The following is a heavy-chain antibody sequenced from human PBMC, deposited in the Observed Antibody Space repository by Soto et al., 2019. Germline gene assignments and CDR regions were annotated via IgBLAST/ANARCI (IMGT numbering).Heavy chain of an antibody. CDR3: ARGAYESSGYFNDY. D-gene: IGHD3-22*01. V-gene: IGHV3-74*03. CDR1: GFTFSNYW. J-gene: IGHJ4*01. Sequence: PGGSLRLSCAASGFTFSNYWLHWVRQAPGKGLVWVSRINSDGTTTKYADSVKGRFTISRDNAQHTLDLQMSSLRAEDTAVYYCARGAYESSGYFNDYWGQGTLVTSPQ. CDR2: INSDGTTT.